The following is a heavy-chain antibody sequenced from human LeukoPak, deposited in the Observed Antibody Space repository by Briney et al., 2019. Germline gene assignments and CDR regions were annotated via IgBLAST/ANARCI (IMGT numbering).Heavy chain of an antibody. V-gene: IGHV3-15*01. CDR3: TTGSTSDYGSGSYTTIDY. CDR2: IKSKNNGGTT. D-gene: IGHD3-10*01. J-gene: IGHJ4*02. Sequence: NSGVSLRLSCAASGFTFRNAWMSWVRQAPGKGLERVGRIKSKNNGGTTDYAAPVTGRFTISRDDSRNTLYLQMNSLKTEDTGVYYCTTGSTSDYGSGSYTTIDYWGQGTLVTVSS. CDR1: GFTFRNAW.